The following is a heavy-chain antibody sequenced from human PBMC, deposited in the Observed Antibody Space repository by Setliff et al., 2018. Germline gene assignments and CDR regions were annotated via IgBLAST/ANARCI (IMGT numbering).Heavy chain of an antibody. V-gene: IGHV3-7*01. CDR1: GFTFSSYW. D-gene: IGHD3-16*01. CDR2: IKQDGSEK. CDR3: ARDGGEY. Sequence: GGSLRLSCAAPGFTFSSYWMSWVRQAPGKGLEWVANIKQDGSEKYYVDSVKGRFSISRDNAKNSLYLQMNSLRAEDTAVYYCARDGGEYWGQGTLVTVSS. J-gene: IGHJ4*02.